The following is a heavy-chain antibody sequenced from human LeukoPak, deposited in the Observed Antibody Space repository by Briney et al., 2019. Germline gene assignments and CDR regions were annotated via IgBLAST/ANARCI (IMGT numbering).Heavy chain of an antibody. CDR2: MNPNSGGT. J-gene: IGHJ4*02. CDR1: RYTFTSYD. Sequence: ASVKVSCKASRYTFTSYDINWVRQATGQGLEWMGWMNPNSGGTNYAQKFQGRVTMTRDTSISTAYMELSRLRSGDTAVYYCARRDIAVAGTIDYWGQGTLVTVSS. D-gene: IGHD6-19*01. CDR3: ARRDIAVAGTIDY. V-gene: IGHV1-2*02.